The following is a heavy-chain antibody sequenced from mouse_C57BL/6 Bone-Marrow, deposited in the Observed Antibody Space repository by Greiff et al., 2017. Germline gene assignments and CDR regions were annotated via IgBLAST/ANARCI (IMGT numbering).Heavy chain of an antibody. J-gene: IGHJ4*01. CDR3: ARYYRYAMDY. Sequence: QVQLQQPGAELVKPGASVKLSCKASGYTFTSYRMHWVKQRPGRGLEWIGRIDPNRGGTKYNEKFKSKATLTVDKPSSTAYMQLSSLTSEAAAVYYCARYYRYAMDYWGQGTSVTVSS. D-gene: IGHD2-14*01. CDR2: IDPNRGGT. CDR1: GYTFTSYR. V-gene: IGHV1-72*01.